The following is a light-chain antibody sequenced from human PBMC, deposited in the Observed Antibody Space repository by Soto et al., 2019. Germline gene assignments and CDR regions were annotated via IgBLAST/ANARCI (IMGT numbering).Light chain of an antibody. Sequence: LSRSPPNRSLSPGESATLSCRTSQTVNNYVAWYQQRHGQPPRLLIHDASKRATGVPARFSGSGSGTDFTLTISSLEPEDSAVYYCQQRSNSLTFGGGTKVDSK. J-gene: IGKJ4*01. V-gene: IGKV3-11*01. CDR2: DAS. CDR1: QTVNNY. CDR3: QQRSNSLT.